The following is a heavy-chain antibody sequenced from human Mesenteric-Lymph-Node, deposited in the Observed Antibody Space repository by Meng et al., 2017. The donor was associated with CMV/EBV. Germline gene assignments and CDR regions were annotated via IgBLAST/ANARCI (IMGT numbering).Heavy chain of an antibody. CDR1: GGSFSGYY. V-gene: IGHV4-34*01. CDR3: AGVNGDYYYGMDV. CDR2: INHSGST. J-gene: IGHJ6*02. Sequence: SETLSLTCAVYGGSFSGYYWSWIRQPPGKGLEWIGEINHSGSTNYNPSLKSRVTISVDTSKNQFSLKLNSVTAADTALYYCAGVNGDYYYGMDVWGQGTTVTVSS. D-gene: IGHD4-17*01.